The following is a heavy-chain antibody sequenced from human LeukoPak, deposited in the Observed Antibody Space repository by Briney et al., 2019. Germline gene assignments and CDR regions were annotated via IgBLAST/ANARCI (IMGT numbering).Heavy chain of an antibody. Sequence: ASVKVSCKASAYTFTSYDINWVRQAAGQGLEWLGWVNPNSGSTGYAQKFQGRVTLTRDTSISTAYMELSSLRSEDTAVYYCARDYGGNSGWFDPWGQGTLVTVSS. CDR3: ARDYGGNSGWFDP. D-gene: IGHD4-23*01. V-gene: IGHV1-8*01. CDR1: AYTFTSYD. J-gene: IGHJ5*02. CDR2: VNPNSGST.